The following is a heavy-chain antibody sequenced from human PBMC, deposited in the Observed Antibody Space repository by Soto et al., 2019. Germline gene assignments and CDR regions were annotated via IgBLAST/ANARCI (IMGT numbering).Heavy chain of an antibody. Sequence: ESGGGLVQPGGSLRLSCAASGFTFSSYWMSWVRQTPGKGLEWVANIKQDGSEKQYVDSAKGRFTISRDNAKNSLYLQMNSLRAEDTAVYYCARGSSGNHADYFDYWGQETLVTVSS. J-gene: IGHJ4*02. CDR3: ARGSSGNHADYFDY. V-gene: IGHV3-7*03. D-gene: IGHD3-10*01. CDR1: GFTFSSYW. CDR2: IKQDGSEK.